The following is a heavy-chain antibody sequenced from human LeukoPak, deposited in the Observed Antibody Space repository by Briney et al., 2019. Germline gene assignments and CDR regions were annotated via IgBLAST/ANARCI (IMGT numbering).Heavy chain of an antibody. CDR3: ARVAGSAPYYYYMDV. V-gene: IGHV3-21*04. J-gene: IGHJ6*03. CDR1: GFTFSRYS. CDR2: ISSSSSYI. Sequence: PGGSLRLSCAASGFTFSRYSMNWVRQAPGKGLEWVSSISSSSSYIYYADSVKGRFTISRDNAKNSLYLQMNSLRAEDTALYYCARVAGSAPYYYYMDVWGKGTTVTVSS.